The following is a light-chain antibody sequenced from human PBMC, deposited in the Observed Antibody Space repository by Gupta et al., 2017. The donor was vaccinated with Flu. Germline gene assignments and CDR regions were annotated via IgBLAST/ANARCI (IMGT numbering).Light chain of an antibody. J-gene: IGKJ2*01. CDR3: QQYDTIPDT. Sequence: DIQMTQSPFSLSASIRDRVTITCQASQYITNYLHWYQQKPVKAPNLLIYDVSNLQTGVPSRLSGSGSGTDFSLTISSLQPEDIATYYCQQYDTIPDTFGQGTRVEI. V-gene: IGKV1-33*01. CDR2: DVS. CDR1: QYITNY.